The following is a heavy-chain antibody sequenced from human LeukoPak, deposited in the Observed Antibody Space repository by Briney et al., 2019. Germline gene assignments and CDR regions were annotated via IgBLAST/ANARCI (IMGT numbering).Heavy chain of an antibody. CDR1: GFTFSSYG. J-gene: IGHJ4*02. CDR3: AKDGDDYGDYPGVFDY. CDR2: ISYDGSNK. Sequence: PGGSLRLSCGASGFTFSSYGMHWVRQAPGRGLEWVAVISYDGSNKYYADSVKGRFTISRDNSKNTLYLQMNSLRAEDTAVYYCAKDGDDYGDYPGVFDYWGQGTLVTVSS. V-gene: IGHV3-30*18. D-gene: IGHD4-17*01.